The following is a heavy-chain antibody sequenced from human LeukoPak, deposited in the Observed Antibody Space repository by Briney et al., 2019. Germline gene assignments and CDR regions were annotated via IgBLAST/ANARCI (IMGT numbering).Heavy chain of an antibody. Sequence: ASGKVSCKVSGYTLTELSMHWVRQAPGKGREGRGGFDPEDGEKIYAQKFQGRVTMTEETSTDTAYMELSSLRSDDTAVYYCATGSGSLQTDYFDYWGQGTLVTVSS. CDR3: ATGSGSLQTDYFDY. D-gene: IGHD1-26*01. CDR2: FDPEDGEK. J-gene: IGHJ4*02. V-gene: IGHV1-24*01. CDR1: GYTLTELS.